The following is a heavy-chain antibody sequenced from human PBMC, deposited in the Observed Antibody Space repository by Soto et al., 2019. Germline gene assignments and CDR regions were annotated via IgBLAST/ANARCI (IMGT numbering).Heavy chain of an antibody. V-gene: IGHV3-23*01. CDR2: ISGSGGNT. CDR3: AKDRGFFYGSVTSAVAFDY. J-gene: IGHJ4*02. Sequence: GGSLRLSCAASGFTFSSYAMNWFRQAPGKGLEWVSFISGSGGNTYYADSVKGRFTISRDNSKDTLYLQMNSLRADDTAVYFCAKDRGFFYGSVTSAVAFDYWGQGTLVTVSS. D-gene: IGHD3-10*01. CDR1: GFTFSSYA.